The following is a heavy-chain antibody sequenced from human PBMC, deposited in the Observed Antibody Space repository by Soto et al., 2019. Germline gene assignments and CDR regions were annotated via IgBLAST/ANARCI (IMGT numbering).Heavy chain of an antibody. V-gene: IGHV3-21*01. CDR3: AKVRKLWFGAYGMDV. D-gene: IGHD3-10*01. CDR2: ISSSNGNI. CDR1: GFTFASYS. J-gene: IGHJ6*02. Sequence: EVQLVESGGGLVKPGGSLRLSCAASGFTFASYSMNWVRQAPGKGLEWVSSISSSNGNIYYGDSVKGRFTISRDNAKNTLDLQMNSLRAEDTAVYYCAKVRKLWFGAYGMDVWGQGTTVTVSS.